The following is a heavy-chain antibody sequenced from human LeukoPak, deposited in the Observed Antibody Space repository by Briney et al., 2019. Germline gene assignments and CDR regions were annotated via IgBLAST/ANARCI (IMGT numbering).Heavy chain of an antibody. D-gene: IGHD5-18*01. Sequence: PGESLKISCEGSGYSFATFWIAWVRQMPGKGLEWMGIIYPGDSDTRYSPSFQGQVTFSADKSINTAYLQWSSLKASDTAIYYCARRAAMSQDLDYWGQGTLVTVSS. CDR2: IYPGDSDT. V-gene: IGHV5-51*01. CDR1: GYSFATFW. CDR3: ARRAAMSQDLDY. J-gene: IGHJ4*02.